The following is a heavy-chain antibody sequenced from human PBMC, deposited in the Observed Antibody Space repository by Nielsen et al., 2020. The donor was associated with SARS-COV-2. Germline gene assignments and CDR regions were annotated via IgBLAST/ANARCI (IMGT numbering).Heavy chain of an antibody. V-gene: IGHV4-59*08. J-gene: IGHJ6*02. Sequence: SETLSLTCTVSGGSISSYYWSWIRQPPGKGLEWIGYIYYSGSTNYNPSLKSRVTISVDTSENQFSLKLSSVTAADTAVYYCARRNSIAAAGTMGYYYYYGMDVWGQGTTVTVSS. CDR3: ARRNSIAAAGTMGYYYYYGMDV. CDR1: GGSISSYY. D-gene: IGHD6-13*01. CDR2: IYYSGST.